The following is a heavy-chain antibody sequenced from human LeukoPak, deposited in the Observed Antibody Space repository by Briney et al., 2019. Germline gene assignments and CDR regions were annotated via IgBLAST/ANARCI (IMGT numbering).Heavy chain of an antibody. CDR1: GFTFSSYE. J-gene: IGHJ6*03. V-gene: IGHV3-48*03. CDR3: ARGGAEYDFWSGHYYYYYYMDV. D-gene: IGHD3-3*01. CDR2: ISSSGSTT. Sequence: GGSLRLSCAASGFTFSSYEMNWVRQAPGKGLEWVSYISSSGSTTYYADSVKGRFTISRDNAKNSLYLQMNSLRAEDTAVYYGARGGAEYDFWSGHYYYYYYMDVWGKGTTVTVSS.